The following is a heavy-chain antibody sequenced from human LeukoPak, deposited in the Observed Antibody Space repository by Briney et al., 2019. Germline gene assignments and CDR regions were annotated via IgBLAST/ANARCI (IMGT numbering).Heavy chain of an antibody. CDR3: TRVGYIDEGIDY. D-gene: IGHD5-24*01. CDR1: GFPFSSYW. CDR2: IKQDGSKK. Sequence: GGSLRLSCVASGFPFSSYWMTWVRQAPGKGLEWVANIKQDGSKKSYVDSVKGRFTISRDNAKNSLYLQMNSLRAEDTAIYYCTRVGYIDEGIDYWGQGTLVTFSS. J-gene: IGHJ4*02. V-gene: IGHV3-7*04.